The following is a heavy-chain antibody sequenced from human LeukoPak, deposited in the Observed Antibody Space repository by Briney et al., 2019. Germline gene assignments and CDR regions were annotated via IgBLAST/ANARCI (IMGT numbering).Heavy chain of an antibody. CDR3: ASGEQQLGLAYWFDP. CDR2: IIPIFGTA. D-gene: IGHD6-13*01. V-gene: IGHV1-69*13. J-gene: IGHJ5*02. CDR1: GGTFSSYA. Sequence: GASVKVSCKASGGTFSSYAISWVRQAPGQGLEWMGGIIPIFGTANYAQKFQGRVTITADESTSTAYMELSSLRSEDTAVYYCASGEQQLGLAYWFDPWGQGTLVTVSS.